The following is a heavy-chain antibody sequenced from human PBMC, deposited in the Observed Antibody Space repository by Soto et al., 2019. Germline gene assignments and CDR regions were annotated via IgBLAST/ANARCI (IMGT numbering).Heavy chain of an antibody. J-gene: IGHJ3*02. Sequence: GALSVSCAASGFTFSSEWMHWVRQAPGKGLVWVSRINSDGSSTSYADSVKGRFTISRDNAKNTLYLQMNSLRAEDTAVYYCARRGSNAFDIWGQGTMVTVSS. CDR3: ARRGSNAFDI. CDR2: INSDGSST. V-gene: IGHV3-74*01. D-gene: IGHD3-16*01. CDR1: GFTFSSEW.